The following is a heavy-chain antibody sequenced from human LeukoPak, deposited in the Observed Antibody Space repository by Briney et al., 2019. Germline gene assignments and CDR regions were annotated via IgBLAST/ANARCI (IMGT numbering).Heavy chain of an antibody. Sequence: SETLSLTCTVSGGSISTSNYYWGWIRQPPGKGLEWIGEINHSGSTNYNPSLKSRVTISVDTSKNQFSLKLSSVTAADTAVYYCARGPRGYSGYGLLRFDYWGQGTLVSVSS. D-gene: IGHD5-12*01. J-gene: IGHJ4*02. CDR3: ARGPRGYSGYGLLRFDY. V-gene: IGHV4-39*07. CDR2: INHSGST. CDR1: GGSISTSNYY.